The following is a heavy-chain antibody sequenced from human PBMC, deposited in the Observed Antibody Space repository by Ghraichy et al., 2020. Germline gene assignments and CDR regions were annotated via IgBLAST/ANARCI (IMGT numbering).Heavy chain of an antibody. J-gene: IGHJ6*02. CDR3: ARDRVVAVAGTYYYYYGMDV. D-gene: IGHD6-19*01. V-gene: IGHV3-30-3*01. CDR1: GFTFISYA. CDR2: ISYDGSNK. Sequence: GGSLRLSCAASGFTFISYAMHWVRQAPGKGLEWVAVISYDGSNKYYADSVKGRFTISRDNSKNTLYLQMNSLRAEDTAVYYCARDRVVAVAGTYYYYYGMDVWGQGTTVTVSS.